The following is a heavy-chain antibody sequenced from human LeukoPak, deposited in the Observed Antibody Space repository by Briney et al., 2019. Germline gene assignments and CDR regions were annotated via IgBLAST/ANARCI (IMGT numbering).Heavy chain of an antibody. CDR2: INHSGST. CDR1: GGSFSGYY. Sequence: PSETLSLTCAVYGGSFSGYYWSWIRQPPGKGLEWIGEINHSGSTNYNPSLKSRVTISVDTSKNQFSLKLSSVTAADTAVYYCARGALEMVRGAPRGEKRNWFDPWGQGTLVTVSS. V-gene: IGHV4-34*01. J-gene: IGHJ5*02. D-gene: IGHD3-10*01. CDR3: ARGALEMVRGAPRGEKRNWFDP.